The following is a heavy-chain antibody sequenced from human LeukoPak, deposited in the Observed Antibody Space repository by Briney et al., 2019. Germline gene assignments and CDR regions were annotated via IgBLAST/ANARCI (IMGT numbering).Heavy chain of an antibody. CDR2: IYYSGST. D-gene: IGHD3-22*01. Sequence: SETLSLTCTVSGVSISSYYWGWIRQPPGKGLEWIGYIYYSGSTNYNPSLKSRVTISVDTSKNQFSLKLSSVTAADTAVYYCARRQYYYDSSGYLNWFDPWGQGTLVTVSS. V-gene: IGHV4-59*01. CDR3: ARRQYYYDSSGYLNWFDP. J-gene: IGHJ5*02. CDR1: GVSISSYY.